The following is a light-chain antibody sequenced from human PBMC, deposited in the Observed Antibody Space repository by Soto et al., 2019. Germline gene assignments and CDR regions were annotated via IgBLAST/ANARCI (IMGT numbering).Light chain of an antibody. CDR3: SSYTSGFTLVI. Sequence: QSALTQPASVSGSPGQSITISCTGTSSDVGGYNYVSWYQQHPGKAPKLLIYEVSHRPSGVSNRFSGSKSGNTASLTISGLQAEDEADYYCSSYTSGFTLVIFGGGTKL. CDR2: EVS. CDR1: SSDVGGYNY. J-gene: IGLJ2*01. V-gene: IGLV2-14*01.